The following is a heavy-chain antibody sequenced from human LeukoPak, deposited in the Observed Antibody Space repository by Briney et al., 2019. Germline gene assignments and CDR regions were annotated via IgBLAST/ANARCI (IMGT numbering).Heavy chain of an antibody. V-gene: IGHV3-21*01. Sequence: GGSLRLSCAASGFTFSSYSMNWVRQAPGKGLEWVSSISSSSSYIYYADSVKGRFTISRDNAKNSLYLQMSSLRAEDTAVYYCARAPPTGGAFDIWGRGTMVTVSS. CDR1: GFTFSSYS. CDR2: ISSSSSYI. CDR3: ARAPPTGGAFDI. D-gene: IGHD1-14*01. J-gene: IGHJ3*02.